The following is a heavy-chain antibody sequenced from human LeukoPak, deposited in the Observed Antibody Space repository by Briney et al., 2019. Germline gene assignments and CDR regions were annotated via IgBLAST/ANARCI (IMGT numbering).Heavy chain of an antibody. Sequence: GESLKISCKASGYSFTTYWIGWVRQAPGKGLEWMGIIYPADSSTEYSPSFQGQVTLSADKSISTAYLQWSSLKASDSAMYYCARRAYSSTWYMDYWGQGTLVTVSS. CDR2: IYPADSST. J-gene: IGHJ4*02. CDR3: ARRAYSSTWYMDY. V-gene: IGHV5-51*01. CDR1: GYSFTTYW. D-gene: IGHD6-13*01.